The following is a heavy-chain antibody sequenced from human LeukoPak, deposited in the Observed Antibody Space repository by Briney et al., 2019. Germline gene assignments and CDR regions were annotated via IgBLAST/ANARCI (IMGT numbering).Heavy chain of an antibody. J-gene: IGHJ4*02. CDR3: ACTKNADY. CDR2: ISSSSSYI. V-gene: IGHV3-21*01. CDR1: GFSFSSYS. Sequence: GGSLRLSRAASGFSFSSYSMSWVLQAPGKGLEWVSSISSSSSYIYYADSVKGRFTISRDNAKNSLYLQMNSLRAEDTAVYYCACTKNADYWGQGTLVTVSS.